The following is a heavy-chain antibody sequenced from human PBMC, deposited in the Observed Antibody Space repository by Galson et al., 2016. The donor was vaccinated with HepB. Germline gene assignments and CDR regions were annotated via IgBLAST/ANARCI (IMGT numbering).Heavy chain of an antibody. D-gene: IGHD1-1*01. CDR1: GDSVSSNSAA. V-gene: IGHV6-1*01. CDR2: TFYSSNWYN. J-gene: IGHJ6*01. CDR3: ARGYNWNFVMDV. Sequence: CAISGDSVSSNSAAWSWIRQSPSRGLEWLGRTFYSSNWYNDYAVSVKSRISIKPDTSKNQFSLHLNSVTPEDTAVHYCARGYNWNFVMDVWGQGTTVTVSS.